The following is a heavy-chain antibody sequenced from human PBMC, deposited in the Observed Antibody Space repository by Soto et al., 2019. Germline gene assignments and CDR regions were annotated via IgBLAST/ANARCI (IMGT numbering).Heavy chain of an antibody. CDR1: GGSLSSGGYY. D-gene: IGHD3-10*01. J-gene: IGHJ6*02. CDR3: ARDKYYDGSGKDGMDV. Sequence: SETLSLTCTVSGGSLSSGGYYWTWLRQHPGKGLEWIGYIYYIGSTYYNPSLKSRITISVDTSKNQFSLKLSSVTAADTAVYYCARDKYYDGSGKDGMDVWGQGTTVTVSS. V-gene: IGHV4-31*03. CDR2: IYYIGST.